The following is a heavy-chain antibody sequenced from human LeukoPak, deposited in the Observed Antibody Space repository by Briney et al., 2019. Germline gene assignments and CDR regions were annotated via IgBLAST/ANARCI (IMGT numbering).Heavy chain of an antibody. CDR2: IIPIFGTA. V-gene: IGHV1-69*05. Sequence: ASVKVSCKASGGTFSSYAISWVRQALGQGLEWMGRIIPIFGTANYAQKFQGRVTITTDESTSTAYMELSSLRSEDTAVYYCARAGGSYYYYMDVWGKGTTVTVPS. J-gene: IGHJ6*03. CDR1: GGTFSSYA. CDR3: ARAGGSYYYYMDV.